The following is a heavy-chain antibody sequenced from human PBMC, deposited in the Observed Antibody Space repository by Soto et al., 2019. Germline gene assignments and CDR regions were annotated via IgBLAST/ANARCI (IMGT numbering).Heavy chain of an antibody. CDR1: EFHSSTYG. D-gene: IGHD6-6*01. V-gene: IGHV3-33*01. Sequence: GGSLRLSDAVSEFHSSTYGFQWVRQPPGKGLEWVAAIVSDGSAKYHADSGEGRFTISRDNSKNTLYLQMNSLRAEDTAVYYCAILAARYFDYWGQGTLVTVSS. J-gene: IGHJ4*02. CDR2: IVSDGSAK. CDR3: AILAARYFDY.